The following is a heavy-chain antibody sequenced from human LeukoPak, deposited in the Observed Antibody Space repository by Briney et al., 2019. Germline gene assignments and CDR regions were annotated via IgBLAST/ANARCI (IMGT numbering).Heavy chain of an antibody. V-gene: IGHV1-2*02. D-gene: IGHD2-15*01. CDR3: ARDLDGGLSSLYYFDY. CDR2: INPNSGGT. J-gene: IGHJ4*02. Sequence: ASVKVSCKASGYTFTGYYMHWVRQAPGQGLEWMGWINPNSGGTNYAQKFQGRVTMTRDTSISTAYMELSRLRSEDTAVYYCARDLDGGLSSLYYFDYWGQGTLVTVSS. CDR1: GYTFTGYY.